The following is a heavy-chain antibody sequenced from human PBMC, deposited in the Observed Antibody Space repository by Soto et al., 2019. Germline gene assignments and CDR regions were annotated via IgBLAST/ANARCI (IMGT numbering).Heavy chain of an antibody. CDR3: ARRYGSAIDY. CDR1: GGSINNYY. V-gene: IGHV4-59*08. J-gene: IGHJ4*02. D-gene: IGHD1-26*01. CDR2: SYYSGRT. Sequence: TSETLSLTCTVSGGSINNYYWSWIRQPPGKGLEWIGYSYYSGRTSYNPSLKSRVTISVDTSKNQFSLKLSSVTAADTAVYYCARRYGSAIDYWGQGTLVTVSS.